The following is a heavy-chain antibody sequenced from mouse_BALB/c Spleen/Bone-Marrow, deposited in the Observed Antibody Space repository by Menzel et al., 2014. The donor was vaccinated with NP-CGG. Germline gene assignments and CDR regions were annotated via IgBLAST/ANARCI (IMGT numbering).Heavy chain of an antibody. J-gene: IGHJ2*01. V-gene: IGHV1-77*01. CDR3: DYYGSSYFDY. CDR2: IYPGSGST. Sequence: VQVVESGPELVKPGASVKMSCKASGYTLTDYVISWVKQRTGQGLEWIGEIYPGSGSTYYNEKFKGKATLAADKSSNTAYMQLSSLTSEDSAVYFCDYYGSSYFDYWGQGTTLTVSS. D-gene: IGHD1-1*01. CDR1: GYTLTDYV.